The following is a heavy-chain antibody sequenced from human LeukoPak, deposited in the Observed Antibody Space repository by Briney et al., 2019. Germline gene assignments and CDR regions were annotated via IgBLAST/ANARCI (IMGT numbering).Heavy chain of an antibody. CDR3: ARHQTTVTTGHYYYYGMDV. J-gene: IGHJ6*02. CDR2: IYPGDSDT. D-gene: IGHD4-17*01. CDR1: AYSFTSYW. Sequence: GESLKISCKGSAYSFTSYWIGWVRQMPGKGLEWMGIIYPGDSDTRYSPSFQGQVTISADKSISTAYLQWSSLKASDTAMYYCARHQTTVTTGHYYYYGMDVWGQGTTVTVSS. V-gene: IGHV5-51*01.